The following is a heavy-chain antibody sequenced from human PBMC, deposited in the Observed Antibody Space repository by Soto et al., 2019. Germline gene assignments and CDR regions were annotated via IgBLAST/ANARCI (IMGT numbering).Heavy chain of an antibody. CDR2: IKKDGSVK. CDR1: GFSFSSYW. CDR3: AGGSGWLIDY. V-gene: IGHV3-7*03. J-gene: IGHJ4*02. D-gene: IGHD6-19*01. Sequence: EVQLVESGGGLVQPGGSLRLSCEASGFSFSSYWMNWVRQAPGKGLEWVAIIKKDGSVKYYVDSVKGRFTISRDNAKNTLYLPMNGPRAEDTAVYYCAGGSGWLIDYWGRGTLVTVSS.